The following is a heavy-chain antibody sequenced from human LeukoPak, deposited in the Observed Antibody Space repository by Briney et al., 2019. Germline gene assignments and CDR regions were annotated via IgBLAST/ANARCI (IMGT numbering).Heavy chain of an antibody. CDR1: GFTFSSYG. V-gene: IGHV3-30*18. CDR2: ISYDGSNK. D-gene: IGHD3-22*01. J-gene: IGHJ5*02. CDR3: AKDDSGYYMSVP. Sequence: HPGRSLRLSCAASGFTFSSYGMHWVRQAPGKGLEWVAVISYDGSNKYYADSVKGRFTISRDNSKNTLYLQMNSLRAEDTAVYYCAKDDSGYYMSVPWGQGTLVTVSS.